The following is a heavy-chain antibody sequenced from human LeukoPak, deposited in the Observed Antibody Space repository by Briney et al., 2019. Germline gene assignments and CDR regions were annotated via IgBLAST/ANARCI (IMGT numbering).Heavy chain of an antibody. Sequence: SGPTLVNPTQTLTLTCTFSGFSLSTSGMCVSWIRQPPGKALEWLALIDWDDDKYYSTSLKTRLTISKDTSKNQVVLTMTNMDPVDTATYYCARVYMVRGIYYFDYWGQGTLVTVSS. CDR2: IDWDDDK. J-gene: IGHJ4*02. CDR1: GFSLSTSGMC. CDR3: ARVYMVRGIYYFDY. V-gene: IGHV2-70*01. D-gene: IGHD3-10*01.